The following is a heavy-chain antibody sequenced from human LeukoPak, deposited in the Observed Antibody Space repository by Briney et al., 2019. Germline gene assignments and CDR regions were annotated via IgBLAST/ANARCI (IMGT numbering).Heavy chain of an antibody. D-gene: IGHD3-9*01. CDR2: ISGSGGST. CDR1: GFTFSSYA. V-gene: IGHV3-23*01. Sequence: GGSLRLSCAASGFTFSSYAMSWVRQAPGKGLEWVSAISGSGGSTYYADSVKGWFTISRDNSKNTLYLQMNSLRAEDTAVYYCAKEGDILTGYAGFDYWGQGTLVTVSS. J-gene: IGHJ4*02. CDR3: AKEGDILTGYAGFDY.